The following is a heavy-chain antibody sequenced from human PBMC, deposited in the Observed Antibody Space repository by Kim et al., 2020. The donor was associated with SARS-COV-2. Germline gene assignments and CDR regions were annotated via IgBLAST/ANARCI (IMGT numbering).Heavy chain of an antibody. CDR2: IYYSGST. J-gene: IGHJ3*02. CDR1: GGSISSYY. V-gene: IGHV4-59*13. CDR3: ARERGRHSRDDAFDI. Sequence: SETLSLTCTVSGGSISSYYWSWIRQPPGKGLEWIGYIYYSGSTNYNPSLKSRVTISVDTSKNQFSLKLSSVTAADTAVYYCARERGRHSRDDAFDIWGQGTMVTVSS. D-gene: IGHD6-13*01.